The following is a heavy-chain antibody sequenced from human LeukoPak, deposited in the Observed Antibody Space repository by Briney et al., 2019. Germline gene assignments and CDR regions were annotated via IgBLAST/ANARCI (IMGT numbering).Heavy chain of an antibody. V-gene: IGHV3-48*01. CDR1: GFTFSSYS. J-gene: IGHJ6*03. D-gene: IGHD1-26*01. Sequence: GGSLRLSCAASGFTFSSYSMNWVRQAPGKGLEWVSYISSSSSTIYYADSVKGRFTISRDNAKNSLYLQMNSLRAEDTAVYYCARGGLGSYLPYYMDVWGEGTTVTVSS. CDR3: ARGGLGSYLPYYMDV. CDR2: ISSSSSTI.